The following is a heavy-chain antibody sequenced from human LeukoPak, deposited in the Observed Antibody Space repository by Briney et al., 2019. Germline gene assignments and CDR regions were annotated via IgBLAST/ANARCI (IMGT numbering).Heavy chain of an antibody. D-gene: IGHD5-18*01. J-gene: IGHJ5*02. CDR2: MNPNSGNT. CDR1: GYTFTSYD. CDR3: ARAPSTPGIQLWLRPRVWFDP. V-gene: IGHV1-8*03. Sequence: GASVKVSCKASGYTFTSYDINWVRQATGQGLEWMGWMNPNSGNTGYAQKFQGRVTITRNTSISTACMELSSLRSEDTAVYYCARAPSTPGIQLWLRPRVWFDPWGQGTLVTVSS.